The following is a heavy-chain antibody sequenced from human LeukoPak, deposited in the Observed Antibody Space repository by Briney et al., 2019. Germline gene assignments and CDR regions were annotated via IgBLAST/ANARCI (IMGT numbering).Heavy chain of an antibody. Sequence: AGGSLRLSCAASGLTFSSYAMSWVRQAPGKGLEWVSAISGSGGSTCYADSVKGRFTISRDNSKNTLYLQVNSLRAEDTAVYFCAKGEYFYGSGTYDYWGQGTPVTVSS. CDR3: AKGEYFYGSGTYDY. J-gene: IGHJ4*02. CDR1: GLTFSSYA. CDR2: ISGSGGST. V-gene: IGHV3-23*01. D-gene: IGHD3-10*01.